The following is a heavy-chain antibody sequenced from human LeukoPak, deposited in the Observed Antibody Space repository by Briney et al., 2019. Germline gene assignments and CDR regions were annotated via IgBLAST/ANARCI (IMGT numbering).Heavy chain of an antibody. D-gene: IGHD3-22*01. J-gene: IGHJ4*02. CDR2: ISAYNGNT. V-gene: IGHV1-18*01. Sequence: ASVKVSCKASGYTFTSYGISWVRQAPGQGLEWMGWISAYNGNTNYAQKLQGRVTMTTDTSTSTAYMELRSLRSEDTAVYYCAAHPNYYDSSGYYPSFDYWGQGTLVTVSS. CDR1: GYTFTSYG. CDR3: AAHPNYYDSSGYYPSFDY.